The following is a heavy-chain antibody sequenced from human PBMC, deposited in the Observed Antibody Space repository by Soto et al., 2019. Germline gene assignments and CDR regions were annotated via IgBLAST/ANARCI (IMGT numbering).Heavy chain of an antibody. Sequence: SETLSLTCTVSGGSISSGGYYWSWIRQHPGKGLEWIGYIYYSGSTYYNPSLKSRVTISVDTSKNQFSLKLSSVTAADTAVYYWARAGSSSYYDYVWGSYRYGFFDYWGQGTLVTVSS. V-gene: IGHV4-31*02. CDR3: ARAGSSSYYDYVWGSYRYGFFDY. CDR1: GGSISSGGYY. J-gene: IGHJ4*02. D-gene: IGHD3-16*02. CDR2: IYYSGST.